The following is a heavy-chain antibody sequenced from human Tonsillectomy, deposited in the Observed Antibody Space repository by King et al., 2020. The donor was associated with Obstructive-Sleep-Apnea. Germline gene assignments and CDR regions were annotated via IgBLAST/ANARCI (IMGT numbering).Heavy chain of an antibody. CDR2: IFYSGST. Sequence: QLQESGPGLVKPSETLSLICTVSGGSISTYYWSWIRQPPGKGLEWIGNIFYSGSTNYNPSLKSRVSISVDTSKNKFSLKVSSVTAADTAVYYCARHSSSWAHFDYWGQGTLVTVS. CDR3: ARHSSSWAHFDY. D-gene: IGHD6-13*01. V-gene: IGHV4-59*08. J-gene: IGHJ4*02. CDR1: GGSISTYY.